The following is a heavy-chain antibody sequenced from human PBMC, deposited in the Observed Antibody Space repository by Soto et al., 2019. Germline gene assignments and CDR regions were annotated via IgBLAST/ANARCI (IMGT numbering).Heavy chain of an antibody. CDR3: ARDLSYYDFWSGFYP. J-gene: IGHJ5*02. Sequence: PSETLSLTCTVSGGSISSYYWSWIRQPPGKGLEWIGYIYYSGSTNYNPSLKSRVTISVDTSKNQFSLKLSSVTAADTAVYYCARDLSYYDFWSGFYPWGQGTLVTVSS. CDR1: GGSISSYY. V-gene: IGHV4-59*01. CDR2: IYYSGST. D-gene: IGHD3-3*01.